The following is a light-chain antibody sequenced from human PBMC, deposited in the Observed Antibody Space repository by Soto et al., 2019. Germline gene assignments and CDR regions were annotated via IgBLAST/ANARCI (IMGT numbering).Light chain of an antibody. CDR2: DVS. CDR1: SSDVGGYNY. Sequence: QSALTQPASVSGSPGQSITISCTGTSSDVGGYNYVSWYQQHPGKAPKLMIYDVSNRPSGVSNRFSGSKSGNTASLTISGFQAEDEADYYCSSYTSSSSWVFGGGTKHTVL. CDR3: SSYTSSSSWV. V-gene: IGLV2-14*01. J-gene: IGLJ3*02.